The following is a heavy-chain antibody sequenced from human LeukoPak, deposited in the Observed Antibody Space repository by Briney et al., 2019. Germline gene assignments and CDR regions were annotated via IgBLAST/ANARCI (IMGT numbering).Heavy chain of an antibody. CDR2: INPSGGST. J-gene: IGHJ6*02. CDR3: ARLRRYYGSGSYYNPYYYCYGMDV. V-gene: IGHV1-46*01. Sequence: ASVKVSCKASGYTFTSYYMHWVRQAPGQGLEWVGIINPSGGSTSYAQKFQGRVTITRDTSASTAYMELSSLRSEDTAVYYCARLRRYYGSGSYYNPYYYCYGMDVWGQGTTVTVSS. D-gene: IGHD3-10*01. CDR1: GYTFTSYY.